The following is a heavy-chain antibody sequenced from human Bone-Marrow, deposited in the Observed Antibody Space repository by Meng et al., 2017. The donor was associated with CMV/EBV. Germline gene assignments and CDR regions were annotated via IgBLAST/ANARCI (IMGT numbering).Heavy chain of an antibody. Sequence: SVKVSCKASGGTFSSYAISWVRQAPGQGLEWMGGMNPIFGTANYAQKFQGRVTITTDESTSTAYMELSSLRSEDTAVYYCARGPSGNWNPYFDYWGQGTLVTVSS. J-gene: IGHJ4*02. CDR1: GGTFSSYA. CDR2: MNPIFGTA. V-gene: IGHV1-69*05. D-gene: IGHD1-1*01. CDR3: ARGPSGNWNPYFDY.